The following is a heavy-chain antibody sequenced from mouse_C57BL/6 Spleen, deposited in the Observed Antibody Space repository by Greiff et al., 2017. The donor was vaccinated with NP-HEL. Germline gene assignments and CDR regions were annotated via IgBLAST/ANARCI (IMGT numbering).Heavy chain of an antibody. J-gene: IGHJ2*01. D-gene: IGHD2-3*01. Sequence: VQLQQSGPELVKPGASVKISCKASGYAFSSSWMNWVKQRPGKGLEWIGRIYPGDGDTNYNGKFKGKATLTADKSSSTAYMQLSSLTSEDSAVYFCAPDGYFYFDYWGQGTTLTVSS. CDR3: APDGYFYFDY. V-gene: IGHV1-82*01. CDR1: GYAFSSSW. CDR2: IYPGDGDT.